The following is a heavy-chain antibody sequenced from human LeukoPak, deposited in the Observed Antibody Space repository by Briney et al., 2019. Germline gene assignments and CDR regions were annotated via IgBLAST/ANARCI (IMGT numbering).Heavy chain of an antibody. CDR2: INHSGST. CDR3: ARSVWGSGSYSGSDY. Sequence: PSESLSVTCAVYGGSFSGYYWSWIRQPPRKRLEWIGEINHSGSTNYNPSLKCRVTISVDTSKNQFSLKLSSVTAADTAVYYCARSVWGSGSYSGSDYWGQGTLVTVSS. J-gene: IGHJ4*02. V-gene: IGHV4-34*01. D-gene: IGHD3-10*01. CDR1: GGSFSGYY.